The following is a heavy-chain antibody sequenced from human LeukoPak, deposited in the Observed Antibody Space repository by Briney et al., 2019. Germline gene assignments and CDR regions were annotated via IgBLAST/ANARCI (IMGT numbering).Heavy chain of an antibody. CDR3: ARNNWNDGN. Sequence: GGSLRLSCAGSGFTFTSYSMNWVRQAPGKGLEWVSYISSGSSSIYYADSVKGRLTISRDNAKNSLYLQMNSLRAEDTAVYYCARNNWNDGNWGQGTLVTVSS. CDR1: GFTFTSYS. CDR2: ISSGSSSI. D-gene: IGHD1-20*01. V-gene: IGHV3-48*01. J-gene: IGHJ4*02.